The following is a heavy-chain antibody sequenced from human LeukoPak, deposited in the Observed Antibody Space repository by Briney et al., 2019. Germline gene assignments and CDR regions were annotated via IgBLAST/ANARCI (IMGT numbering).Heavy chain of an antibody. J-gene: IGHJ5*02. D-gene: IGHD2-2*01. V-gene: IGHV3-53*01. Sequence: GGSLTLSCAASGLTVSSNYMSWVRQAPGKGLEWVSVIYSSGNTYYAESVKGRFTISRDNSKNTLYLQMNSLRAEDTAVYYCARGARRICSSTSRPFDPWGRGTLVTVSS. CDR1: GLTVSSNY. CDR2: IYSSGNT. CDR3: ARGARRICSSTSRPFDP.